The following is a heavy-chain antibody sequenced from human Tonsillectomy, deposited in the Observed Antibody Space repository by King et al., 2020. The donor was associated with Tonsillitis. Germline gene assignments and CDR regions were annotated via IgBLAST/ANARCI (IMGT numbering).Heavy chain of an antibody. Sequence: QLQESGPGLVKPSETLSLTCTVSGGSISSSSYYWGWIRQPPGKGLEWIGSIYHSGSTYYNPSLKSQVTISVDTSKNQFSLKLNSVTAADTAVYYCARDEQLIPYWYFALWGRGTLVTVSS. J-gene: IGHJ2*01. CDR3: ARDEQLIPYWYFAL. CDR2: IYHSGST. CDR1: GGSISSSSYY. V-gene: IGHV4-39*07. D-gene: IGHD6-13*01.